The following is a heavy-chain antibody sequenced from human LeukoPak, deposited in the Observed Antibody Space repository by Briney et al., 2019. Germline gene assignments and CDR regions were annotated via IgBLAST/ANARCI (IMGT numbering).Heavy chain of an antibody. V-gene: IGHV3-33*06. CDR3: AKDKDYGYYMDV. CDR2: IWYDGSDK. Sequence: PGRSLSLSCEAPGLTFSSYGMNWVRQAPGKGRGGVAVIWYDGSDKYYADSVKGRFTISRDNSKNTLYLQMNSLRAEDTAVHYCAKDKDYGYYMDVWGKGTTVTVSS. J-gene: IGHJ6*03. D-gene: IGHD3-16*01. CDR1: GLTFSSYG.